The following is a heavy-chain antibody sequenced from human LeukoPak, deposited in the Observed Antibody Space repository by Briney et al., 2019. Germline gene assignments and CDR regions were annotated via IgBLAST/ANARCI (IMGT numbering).Heavy chain of an antibody. CDR1: GFTVSSNE. CDR3: AKWVRSSPSQDGAFDI. D-gene: IGHD3-10*01. CDR2: ISGSGAGT. V-gene: IGHV3-23*01. Sequence: GGSLRLSCAASGFTVSSNEMSWVRQAPGKGLEWVSAISGSGAGTYYADSVKGRFTISRDNSKNTLYLQMNSLRAEDTAVYYCAKWVRSSPSQDGAFDIWGQGTMVTVSS. J-gene: IGHJ3*02.